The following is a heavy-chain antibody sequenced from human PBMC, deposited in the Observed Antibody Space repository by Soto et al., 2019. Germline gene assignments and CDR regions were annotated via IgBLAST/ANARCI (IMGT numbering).Heavy chain of an antibody. CDR3: AIAAAGTVDY. Sequence: SETLSLTCTVSGGSISSGGYYWSWIRQHPWKGLEWIGYIYYSGSTYYNPSLKSRVTISVDTSKNQFSLKLSSVTAADTAVYYCAIAAAGTVDYWGQGXLVTVYS. CDR1: GGSISSGGYY. J-gene: IGHJ4*02. D-gene: IGHD6-13*01. V-gene: IGHV4-31*03. CDR2: IYYSGST.